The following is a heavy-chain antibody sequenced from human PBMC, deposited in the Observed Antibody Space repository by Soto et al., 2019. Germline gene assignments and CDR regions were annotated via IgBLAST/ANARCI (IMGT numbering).Heavy chain of an antibody. V-gene: IGHV3-23*01. CDR2: LSASGGST. Sequence: GGALSLSCAASGFTFSIYAMSWVRQAPGKGLEVLSALSASGGSTYYADSVKGRFTISRDNSKNRLYLQMNSLRAEDPAVYYCAQDTAAARPGWYFDLWGRGTLVAVSS. CDR3: AQDTAAARPGWYFDL. CDR1: GFTFSIYA. J-gene: IGHJ2*01. D-gene: IGHD6-6*01.